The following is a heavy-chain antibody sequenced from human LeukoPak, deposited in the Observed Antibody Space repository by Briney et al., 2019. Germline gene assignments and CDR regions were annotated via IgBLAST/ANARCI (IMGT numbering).Heavy chain of an antibody. CDR1: GYTFTGYY. V-gene: IGHV1-2*02. CDR3: ARTWGIVATIPFDY. Sequence: ASVKASCKASGYTFTGYYMHWVRQAPGQGLEWMGWINPNSGGTNYAQKFQGRVTMTRDTSISTAYMELSRLRSDDTAVYYCARTWGIVATIPFDYWGQGTLVTVSS. J-gene: IGHJ4*02. D-gene: IGHD5-12*01. CDR2: INPNSGGT.